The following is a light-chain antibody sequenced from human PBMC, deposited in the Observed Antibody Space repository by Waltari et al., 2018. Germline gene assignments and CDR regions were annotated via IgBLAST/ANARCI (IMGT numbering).Light chain of an antibody. CDR1: QGISSN. Sequence: IQLTQSPSSLSASVGDRVTITCRASQGISSNLAWYQQKPGKAPKLLISAASTLQSGVPLRFSRSGSGTDFTLTISSLQPEDFATYYCQQLNSYPITFGQGTRLEIK. J-gene: IGKJ5*01. CDR2: AAS. CDR3: QQLNSYPIT. V-gene: IGKV1-9*01.